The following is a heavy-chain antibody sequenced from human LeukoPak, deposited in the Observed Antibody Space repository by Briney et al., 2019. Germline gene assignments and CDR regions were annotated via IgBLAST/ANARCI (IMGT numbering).Heavy chain of an antibody. CDR3: ATINSSGWYSNWFDP. CDR2: IYYSGST. V-gene: IGHV4-34*01. Sequence: SETLSLTCAVYGGSFSGYYWSWIRQPPGKGLEWIGSIYYSGSTYYNPSLKSRVTISVDTSKNQFSLKPSSVTAADTAVYYCATINSSGWYSNWFDPWGQGTLVTVSS. CDR1: GGSFSGYY. J-gene: IGHJ5*02. D-gene: IGHD6-19*01.